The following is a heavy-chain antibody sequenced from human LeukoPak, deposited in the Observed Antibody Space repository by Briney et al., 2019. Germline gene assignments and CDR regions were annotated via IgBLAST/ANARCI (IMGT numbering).Heavy chain of an antibody. CDR2: ISYDGSHI. J-gene: IGHJ4*02. CDR3: ASRFPAVAGTGY. V-gene: IGHV3-30*04. Sequence: GGSLRLSCGASGFTFSGYSMHWVRQAPGKGLEWVAVISYDGSHIYYADSVKGRFTISRDNSKNTLYLQMNSLRPEDTAVYYCASRFPAVAGTGYWGQGTLVTVSS. CDR1: GFTFSGYS. D-gene: IGHD6-19*01.